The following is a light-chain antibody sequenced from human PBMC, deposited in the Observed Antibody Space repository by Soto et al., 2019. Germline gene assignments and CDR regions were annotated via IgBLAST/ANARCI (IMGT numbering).Light chain of an antibody. V-gene: IGLV2-8*01. J-gene: IGLJ2*01. CDR2: DVT. CDR1: TSDY. CDR3: SSHAGARHSL. Sequence: QSALNQPPSASGSPGQSVTISCTGTTSDYVSWYQQYPGKAPKLMIYDVTKRPSGVPDRFSGSKSGTTASLTVSGLQAEDEADYFCSSHAGARHSLFGGGTKLTVL.